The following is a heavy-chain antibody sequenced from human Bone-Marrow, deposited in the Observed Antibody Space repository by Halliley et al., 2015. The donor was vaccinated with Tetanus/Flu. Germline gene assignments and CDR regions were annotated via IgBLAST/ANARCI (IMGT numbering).Heavy chain of an antibody. Sequence: VSGISRTGFTIAYAASVRGRFTISRDNAKNSLSLQMNRVRDEDPAVYYCAREGATVTPYFDYWGQGTLVTVSS. D-gene: IGHD4-17*01. J-gene: IGHJ4*02. CDR2: ISRTGFTI. V-gene: IGHV3-48*02. CDR3: AREGATVTPYFDY.